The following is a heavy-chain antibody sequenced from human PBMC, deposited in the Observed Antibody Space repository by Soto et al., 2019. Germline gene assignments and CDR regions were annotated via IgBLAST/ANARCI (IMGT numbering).Heavy chain of an antibody. CDR2: IYYSGSP. CDR1: GGSISSGGYY. D-gene: IGHD4-4*01. J-gene: IGHJ5*02. Sequence: QVQLQESGPGLVKPSQTLSLTCTVSGGSISSGGYYWSWIRQHPGKGLEWIGYIYYSGSPYYNPSLKSRVTMSVDKSKNQFSLNLSSVTAADTAVYYCARGGDGYSYTGFDPWGQGTLVTVSS. CDR3: ARGGDGYSYTGFDP. V-gene: IGHV4-31*03.